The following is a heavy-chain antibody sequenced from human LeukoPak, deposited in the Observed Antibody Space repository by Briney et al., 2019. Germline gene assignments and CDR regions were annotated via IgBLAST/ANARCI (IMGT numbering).Heavy chain of an antibody. CDR2: FYQSANT. CDR3: ARPGGGPNMAAAGTIGY. V-gene: IGHV4-38-2*02. CDR1: TYSISSGYF. D-gene: IGHD6-13*01. J-gene: IGHJ4*02. Sequence: PSETLSLTGTGCTYSISSGYFWGWIRPPPGKGVGGIGTFYQSANTYYNSSLRSRVTTYAAMSKNPFSLQLSCVTAADTAVYYCARPGGGPNMAAAGTIGYWGQGTLVTASS.